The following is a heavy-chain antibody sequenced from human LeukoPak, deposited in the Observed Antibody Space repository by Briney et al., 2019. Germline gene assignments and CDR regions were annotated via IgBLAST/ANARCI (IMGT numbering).Heavy chain of an antibody. V-gene: IGHV3-23*01. CDR2: ITGRGVSA. J-gene: IGHJ2*01. D-gene: IGHD2-2*01. CDR1: GFIFTNYA. Sequence: TGGSLRLSCTSSGFIFTNYAMSWVRQTPRTGLEWISSITGRGVSAYYADSVKGRFTVSRDTSKKTLYLQMNGLRDEDTAVYYCARGTSPLDYWYFDLWGRGTLVTVSS. CDR3: ARGTSPLDYWYFDL.